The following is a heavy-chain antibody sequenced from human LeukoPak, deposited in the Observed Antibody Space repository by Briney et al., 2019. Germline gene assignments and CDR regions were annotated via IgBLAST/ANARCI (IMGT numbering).Heavy chain of an antibody. J-gene: IGHJ4*02. Sequence: GGSLRLSCAASGFTFSSYAMHWVRQAPGKGLEWVAVISYDGSNKYYADSVKGRFTISRDNSKNTLYLQMNSLRAEDTAVYYCARPFGVVYAIHSPFDYWGQGTLVTVSS. CDR3: ARPFGVVYAIHSPFDY. D-gene: IGHD2-8*02. CDR2: ISYDGSNK. CDR1: GFTFSSYA. V-gene: IGHV3-30*04.